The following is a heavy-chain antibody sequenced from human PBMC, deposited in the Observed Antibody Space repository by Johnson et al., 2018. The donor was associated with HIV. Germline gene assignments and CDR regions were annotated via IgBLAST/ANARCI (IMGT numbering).Heavy chain of an antibody. D-gene: IGHD1-26*01. V-gene: IGHV3-64*07. Sequence: EVQLVESGGGLVQPGGSLRLSCAASGFTFSSYCMSWVRQAPGKGLEWVSGSNWNGGSTGYGDSVKGRFTISRDNSKNTLYLQMGSLTAEDMAVYYCSRGGGVVGNAFDIWCQGTIVTVSS. CDR1: GFTFSSYC. CDR3: SRGGGVVGNAFDI. J-gene: IGHJ3*02. CDR2: SNWNGGST.